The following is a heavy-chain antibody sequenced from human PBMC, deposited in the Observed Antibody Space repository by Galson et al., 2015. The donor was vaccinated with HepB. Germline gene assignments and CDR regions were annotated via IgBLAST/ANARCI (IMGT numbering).Heavy chain of an antibody. CDR1: GGSISSSSYY. D-gene: IGHD3-16*01. Sequence: SETLSLTCTVSGGSISSSSYYWGWIRQPPGKGLEWIGSIYYSGSTYYNPSLKSRVTISVDTSKNQFSLNLSSVTAADTAVYYCARRGGYVPWSDPWGQGTLVTVSS. J-gene: IGHJ5*02. CDR3: ARRGGYVPWSDP. V-gene: IGHV4-39*01. CDR2: IYYSGST.